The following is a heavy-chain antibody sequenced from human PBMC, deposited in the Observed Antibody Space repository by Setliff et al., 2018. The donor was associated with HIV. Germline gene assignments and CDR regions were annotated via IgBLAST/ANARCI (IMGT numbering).Heavy chain of an antibody. V-gene: IGHV4-4*08. D-gene: IGHD3-22*01. Sequence: PSETLSLTCTVSGGSISSYYWSWIRLPPGKGLEWIGYIYTSGITNYNPSLKSRVTISVDTSKNQFSLNLSSVTAADTAVYYCASLFHDTSAPWLYYFDHWGQGTLVTVSS. CDR2: IYTSGIT. J-gene: IGHJ4*02. CDR3: ASLFHDTSAPWLYYFDH. CDR1: GGSISSYY.